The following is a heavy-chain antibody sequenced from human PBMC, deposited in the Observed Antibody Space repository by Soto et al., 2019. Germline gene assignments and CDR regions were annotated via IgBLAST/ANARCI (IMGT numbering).Heavy chain of an antibody. CDR2: INPSGGRT. Sequence: QVQLVQSGTGVKKPGASVNVSCKASGYTFTTHYMHWVRQAPGQGLEWMGIINPSGGRTTYALKFQGRVTMTSDTSTNTVYVELTSLRSEDTAIYFCARAGENYGSGTFSPPLRYYFNSWGQGTLVTVSS. CDR3: ARAGENYGSGTFSPPLRYYFNS. D-gene: IGHD3-10*01. CDR1: GYTFTTHY. J-gene: IGHJ4*02. V-gene: IGHV1-46*01.